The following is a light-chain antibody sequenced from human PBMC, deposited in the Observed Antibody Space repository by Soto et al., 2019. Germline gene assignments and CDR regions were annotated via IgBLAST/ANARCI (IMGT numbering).Light chain of an antibody. CDR3: QQYGSSPET. J-gene: IGKJ2*01. CDR2: GAS. Sequence: EIVVTQSPGTLSLSPGERATLSCRASQSISSSYLARYQQKPGQAPRLLIYGASSRATGIPDRFSGSGSGTDFTLTISRLEPEDFAVYYCQQYGSSPETFGQGTKLEIK. V-gene: IGKV3-20*01. CDR1: QSISSSY.